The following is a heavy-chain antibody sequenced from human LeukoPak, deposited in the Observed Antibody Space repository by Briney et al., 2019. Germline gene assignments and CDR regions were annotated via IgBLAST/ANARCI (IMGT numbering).Heavy chain of an antibody. D-gene: IGHD3-10*01. V-gene: IGHV4-38-2*02. CDR3: ARARMVRGVVGFDY. CDR2: IYHSGST. CDR1: GYSISSGYY. Sequence: SETLSLTCTVSGYSISSGYYWGWIRQPPGKGLEWIGSIYHSGSTYYNPSLKSRVTISVDTSKNQFSLKLSSVTAADTAVYYCARARMVRGVVGFDYWGQGTLVTVSS. J-gene: IGHJ4*02.